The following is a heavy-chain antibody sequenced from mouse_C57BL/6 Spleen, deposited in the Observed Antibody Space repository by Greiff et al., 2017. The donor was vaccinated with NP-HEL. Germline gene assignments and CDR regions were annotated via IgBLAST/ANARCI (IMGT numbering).Heavy chain of an antibody. CDR2: INPYNGGT. CDR3: ARRPYYGSSSYYFDY. V-gene: IGHV1-19*01. Sequence: VQLQQSGPVLVKPGASVKMSCKASGYTFTDYYMNWVKQSHGKSLEWIGVINPYNGGTSYNQKFKGKATLTVDKSSSTAYMELNSLTSEDSAVYYCARRPYYGSSSYYFDYWGQGTTLTVSS. D-gene: IGHD1-1*01. CDR1: GYTFTDYY. J-gene: IGHJ2*01.